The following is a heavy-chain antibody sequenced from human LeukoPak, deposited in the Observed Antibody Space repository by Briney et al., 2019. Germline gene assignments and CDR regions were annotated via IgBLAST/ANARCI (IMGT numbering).Heavy chain of an antibody. J-gene: IGHJ4*02. Sequence: GGSLRLSCAASGFTFSTYAMSWVRQAPGKGLEWVSTISGSGGTTYYADSVKGLFTISRDNSKNTLYLHMNSLRAEDTAVYYCARDYGGSSPFDYWGQGTLVTVSS. CDR3: ARDYGGSSPFDY. CDR1: GFTFSTYA. V-gene: IGHV3-23*01. CDR2: ISGSGGTT. D-gene: IGHD4-23*01.